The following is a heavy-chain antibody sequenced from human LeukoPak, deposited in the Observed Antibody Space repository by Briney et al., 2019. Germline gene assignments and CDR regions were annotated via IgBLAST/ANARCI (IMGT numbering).Heavy chain of an antibody. CDR3: AREVVDYSYWYFDL. CDR2: IYYSGRT. V-gene: IGHV4-59*01. J-gene: IGHJ2*01. Sequence: PSGTLSLTCTVSLGSIISYYWSWMRQPPGKGLEWVGYIYYSGRTNYNPPLKSRVTISVDTSKNQFSLKLSSVTAADTAVYYCAREVVDYSYWYFDLWGRGTLVTVSS. CDR1: LGSIISYY. D-gene: IGHD2-15*01.